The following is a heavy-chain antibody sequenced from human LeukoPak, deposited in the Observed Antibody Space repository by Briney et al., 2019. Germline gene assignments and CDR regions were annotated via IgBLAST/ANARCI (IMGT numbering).Heavy chain of an antibody. CDR2: ISWDGGKN. Sequence: PGGSLRLSCVASGFTFSSYGMHWVRQAPGKGLEWVAFISWDGGKNYYADSVKGRFTISRDYSKNSLYLQMNSLRPEDTALYYSKKDSVAMVTTSDYWGQGTLVTVSS. V-gene: IGHV3-43D*03. D-gene: IGHD5-18*01. J-gene: IGHJ4*02. CDR3: KKDSVAMVTTSDY. CDR1: GFTFSSYG.